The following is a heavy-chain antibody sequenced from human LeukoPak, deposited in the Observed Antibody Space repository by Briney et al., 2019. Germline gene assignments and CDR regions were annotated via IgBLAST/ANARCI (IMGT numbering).Heavy chain of an antibody. D-gene: IGHD4-17*01. Sequence: SETLSLTWTVSGGSVNSHSYYWSWIRQPPGKGLEWIGYIYDSGSTNYNPSLKSRVTMSVDTSKNQFSLKLSSVTAADTAVYYCARADNTVTTIYYFDYWGQRTLVTVSS. V-gene: IGHV4-61*01. CDR2: IYDSGST. CDR3: ARADNTVTTIYYFDY. CDR1: GGSVNSHSYY. J-gene: IGHJ4*02.